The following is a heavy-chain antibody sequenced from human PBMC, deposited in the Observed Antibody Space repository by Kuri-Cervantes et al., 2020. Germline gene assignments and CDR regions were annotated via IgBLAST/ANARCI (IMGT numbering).Heavy chain of an antibody. CDR3: ASCTTPDAFDI. J-gene: IGHJ3*02. Sequence: ESLKISCTVSGGSISSSSYYWGWIRQPPGKGLEWIGSIYYSGSTYYNPSLKSRVTISVDTSKNQFSLKLSSVTAADTAVYYCASCTTPDAFDIWGQGTMVTVSS. D-gene: IGHD1-26*01. V-gene: IGHV4-39*07. CDR2: IYYSGST. CDR1: GGSISSSSYY.